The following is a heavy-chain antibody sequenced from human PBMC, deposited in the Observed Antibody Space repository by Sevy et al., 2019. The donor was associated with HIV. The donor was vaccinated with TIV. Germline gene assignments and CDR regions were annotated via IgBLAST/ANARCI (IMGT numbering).Heavy chain of an antibody. D-gene: IGHD3-16*01. CDR3: ARSSRGYHDYVWGSSPRGGYFDY. Sequence: ASVKVSCKASGYTFTGYYMHWVRQAPGQGLEWMGWINPNSGGTNYAQKFQGRVTMTRDTSISTAYMELSRLRSDDTAVYYCARSSRGYHDYVWGSSPRGGYFDYWGQGTLVTVSS. CDR1: GYTFTGYY. CDR2: INPNSGGT. J-gene: IGHJ4*02. V-gene: IGHV1-2*02.